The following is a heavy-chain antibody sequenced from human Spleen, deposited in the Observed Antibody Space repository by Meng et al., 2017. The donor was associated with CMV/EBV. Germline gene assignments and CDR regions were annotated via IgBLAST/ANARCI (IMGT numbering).Heavy chain of an antibody. Sequence: GGSLRLSCAASGFTFSSYWMHWVRQAPGKGLVWVSRINNDGSSTNYADSVKGRFTVSRDNAKNTLYLQIHSLRAEDRAVYYCARSYGSGRMDVWGHGTTVTVSS. CDR1: GFTFSSYW. CDR2: INNDGSST. D-gene: IGHD3-10*01. CDR3: ARSYGSGRMDV. J-gene: IGHJ6*02. V-gene: IGHV3-74*01.